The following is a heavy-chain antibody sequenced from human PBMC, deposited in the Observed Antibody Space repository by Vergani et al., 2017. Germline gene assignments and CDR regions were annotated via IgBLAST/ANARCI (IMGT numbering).Heavy chain of an antibody. Sequence: QVQLVQSGAEVTKPGASVKVSCKASGYTFTGYYLHWVRQAPGQGLEWMGWINPNTGGTNYAQKFQAWVTMTRDTSISTAYMELSRLRSDDTAVYYCATAHAADWYFDLWGRGTLVTVSS. CDR3: ATAHAADWYFDL. V-gene: IGHV1-2*04. CDR1: GYTFTGYY. CDR2: INPNTGGT. J-gene: IGHJ2*01.